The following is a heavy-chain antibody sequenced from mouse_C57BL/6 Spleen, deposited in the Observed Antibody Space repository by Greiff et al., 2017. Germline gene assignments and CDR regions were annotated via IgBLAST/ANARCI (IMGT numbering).Heavy chain of an antibody. J-gene: IGHJ4*01. Sequence: QVQLQQSGAELVRPGASVKLSCKASGYTFTDYYINWVKQRPGQGLEWIARIYPGSGNTYYNEKFKGKATLTAEKSSSTAYMQLSSLTSEDSAVYFCARSTMVTTEAMDYWGQGTSVTVSS. V-gene: IGHV1-76*01. CDR3: ARSTMVTTEAMDY. CDR2: IYPGSGNT. CDR1: GYTFTDYY. D-gene: IGHD2-2*01.